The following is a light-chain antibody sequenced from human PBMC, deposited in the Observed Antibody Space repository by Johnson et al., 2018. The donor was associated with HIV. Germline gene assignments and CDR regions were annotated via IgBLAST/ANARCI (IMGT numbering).Light chain of an antibody. CDR3: GTWDSSLRVGF. Sequence: QSVLTQPPSVSAAPGQRVTISCSGGRSNIGNNYVSWYQQLPGRAPKLLIYDNNKRPSGIPDRFSGSKSGTSATLGITGLQTGDEAEYYCGTWDSSLRVGFFGTVTKVTVL. CDR1: RSNIGNNY. CDR2: DNN. V-gene: IGLV1-51*01. J-gene: IGLJ1*01.